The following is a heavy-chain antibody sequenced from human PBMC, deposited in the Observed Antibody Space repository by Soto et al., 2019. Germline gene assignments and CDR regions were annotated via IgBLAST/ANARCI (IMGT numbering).Heavy chain of an antibody. Sequence: ASVKVSCKASGYTFTGYYMHWVRQAPGQGLEWMGWINPNSGGTNYAQKFQGWVTMPRDKSISTAYMELSRLRSDDTAVYYCARDGDVMKGESSSIPPADAFDIWGQGTMVTVSS. CDR1: GYTFTGYY. CDR3: ARDGDVMKGESSSIPPADAFDI. V-gene: IGHV1-2*04. J-gene: IGHJ3*02. CDR2: INPNSGGT. D-gene: IGHD6-6*01.